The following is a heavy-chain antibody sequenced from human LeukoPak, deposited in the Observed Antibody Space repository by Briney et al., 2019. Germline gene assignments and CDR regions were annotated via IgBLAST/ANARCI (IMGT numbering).Heavy chain of an antibody. CDR3: ASGWGPMVVSN. D-gene: IGHD2-8*02. Sequence: GGSLRLSCAASGFTFSNYGMSWVRQSPGKGLEWVAKIKQDESEIYYVDSVKGRFTISRDNAKNSLYLQMNSLRAEDTAVYYSASGWGPMVVSNWGQGTLVTVS. CDR1: GFTFSNYG. J-gene: IGHJ4*02. CDR2: IKQDESEI. V-gene: IGHV3-7*01.